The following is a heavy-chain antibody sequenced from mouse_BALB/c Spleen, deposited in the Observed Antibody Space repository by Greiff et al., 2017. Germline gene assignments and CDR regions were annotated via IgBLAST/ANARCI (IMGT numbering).Heavy chain of an antibody. D-gene: IGHD1-2*01. CDR2: ISSGGGST. Sequence: EVKVVESGGGLVKPGGSLKLSCAASGFAFSSYDMSWVRQTPEKRLEWVAYISSGGGSTYYPDTVKGRFTISRDNAKNTLYLQMSSLKSEDTAMYYCARQTATYYAMDYWGQGTSVTVSS. J-gene: IGHJ4*01. CDR1: GFAFSSYD. V-gene: IGHV5-12-1*01. CDR3: ARQTATYYAMDY.